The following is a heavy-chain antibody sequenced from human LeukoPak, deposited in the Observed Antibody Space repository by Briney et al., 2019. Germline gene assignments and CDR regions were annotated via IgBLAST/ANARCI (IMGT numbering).Heavy chain of an antibody. CDR2: IYHSGTT. J-gene: IGHJ3*02. Sequence: PAGTESLTCAVSGDSISSSTWWNWVRQPPGKGLEWIGEIYHSGTTNSNPSLKSRVTISVDKTKNQFSLKLSSVTAADTAMYYCARGHNENNYKSTINIWGQGTMVPVSS. V-gene: IGHV4-4*02. CDR1: GDSISSSTW. D-gene: IGHD5/OR15-5a*01. CDR3: ARGHNENNYKSTINI.